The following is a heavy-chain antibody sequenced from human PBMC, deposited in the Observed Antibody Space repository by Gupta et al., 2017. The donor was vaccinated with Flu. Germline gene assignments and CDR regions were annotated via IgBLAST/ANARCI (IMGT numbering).Heavy chain of an antibody. D-gene: IGHD3-3*01. CDR1: GFSFGTYW. J-gene: IGHJ4*01. Sequence: EVRLVESGGGLVQPGGSLRLSCGASGFSFGTYWMNWVRQAPGKGLEWVASINQHGTESYYVESVKGRFAISRDNAQNSLYLQMKRLRDEDTAVYYCAREGSGWSAQAGGPSEFWGQGALVTVSS. CDR3: AREGSGWSAQAGGPSEF. V-gene: IGHV3-7*01. CDR2: INQHGTES.